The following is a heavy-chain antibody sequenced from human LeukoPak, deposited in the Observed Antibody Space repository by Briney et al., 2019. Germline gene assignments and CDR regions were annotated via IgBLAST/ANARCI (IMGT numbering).Heavy chain of an antibody. Sequence: GGSLRLSCAASGFTFSSYWMSWVRQAPGKGLEWVANIKQDGSEKYYVDSVKGRFTISRDNAMNSLYLQMNSLRAEDTAVYYCASRRMGYYGSGSYYYYYYYMDVWGKGTTVTVSS. CDR3: ASRRMGYYGSGSYYYYYYYMDV. CDR2: IKQDGSEK. CDR1: GFTFSSYW. J-gene: IGHJ6*03. D-gene: IGHD3-10*01. V-gene: IGHV3-7*01.